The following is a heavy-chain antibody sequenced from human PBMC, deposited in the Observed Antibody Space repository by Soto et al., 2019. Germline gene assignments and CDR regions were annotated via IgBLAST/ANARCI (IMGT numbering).Heavy chain of an antibody. V-gene: IGHV1-8*01. D-gene: IGHD3-10*01. CDR3: ARDFEVSGSGSYLDYYYYGMDV. CDR1: GYTFTSYD. Sequence: ASVKVSCKASGYTFTSYDINWVRQATGQGLEWMGWMNPNSGNTGYAQKFQGRVTMTRDTSTSTVYMELSSLRSEDTAVYYCARDFEVSGSGSYLDYYYYGMDVWGQGTTVTVSS. CDR2: MNPNSGNT. J-gene: IGHJ6*02.